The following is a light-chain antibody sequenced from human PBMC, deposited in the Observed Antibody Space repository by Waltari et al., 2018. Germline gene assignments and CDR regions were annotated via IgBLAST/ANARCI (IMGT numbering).Light chain of an antibody. CDR2: AAS. Sequence: DIQMTQSPSSLSASGGYRVTITCRASQSISSYLNWYQQKPGKAPKLLIYAASSLQSGVPSRFSGSGSGTDFTLTISSLQPEDFATYYCQQSYSTPAVTFGQGTRLEIK. CDR3: QQSYSTPAVT. V-gene: IGKV1-39*01. CDR1: QSISSY. J-gene: IGKJ5*01.